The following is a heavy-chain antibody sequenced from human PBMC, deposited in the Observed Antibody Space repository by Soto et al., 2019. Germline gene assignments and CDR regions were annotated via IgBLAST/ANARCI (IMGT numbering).Heavy chain of an antibody. CDR1: GSLVNGYG. J-gene: IGHJ4*02. D-gene: IGHD2-21*01. Sequence: QVQLLQSGAEVKKPGASLKVSCKASGSLVNGYGISWVRQAPGQGLEWMGWISSYNGNTRSTQKFQARVTMTTDTSTSTADMELGSLTYDETAVYYCATGGGQMYGEFEFWGQGTLVTVSS. V-gene: IGHV1-18*01. CDR2: ISSYNGNT. CDR3: ATGGGQMYGEFEF.